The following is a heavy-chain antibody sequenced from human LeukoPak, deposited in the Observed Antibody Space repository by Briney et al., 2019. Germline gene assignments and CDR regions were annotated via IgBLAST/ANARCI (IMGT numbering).Heavy chain of an antibody. D-gene: IGHD3-10*01. Sequence: PGGSLRLSCAASGFTFSTYAMTWVRQAPGKGLEWVSAISGSGGSTFYPDSVKGRFTIARDNSKNTLYLQMNSLRAEDTAVYYCAKSRGVLYYFDSWGQGTLVTVSS. J-gene: IGHJ4*02. CDR2: ISGSGGST. V-gene: IGHV3-23*01. CDR3: AKSRGVLYYFDS. CDR1: GFTFSTYA.